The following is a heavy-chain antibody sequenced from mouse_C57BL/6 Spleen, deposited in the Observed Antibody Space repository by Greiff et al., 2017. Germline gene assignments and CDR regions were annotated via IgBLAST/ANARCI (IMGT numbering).Heavy chain of an antibody. V-gene: IGHV5-9*01. J-gene: IGHJ2*01. CDR1: GFTFSSYT. CDR2: ISGGGGNT. CDR3: ARQDGYYGSYFDY. Sequence: EVNLVESGGGLVKPGGSLKLSCAASGFTFSSYTMSWVRQTPEKRLEWVATISGGGGNTYYPDSVKGRFTISRDNAKNTLYLQMSSLRSEDTALYYCARQDGYYGSYFDYWGQGTTLTVSS. D-gene: IGHD2-3*01.